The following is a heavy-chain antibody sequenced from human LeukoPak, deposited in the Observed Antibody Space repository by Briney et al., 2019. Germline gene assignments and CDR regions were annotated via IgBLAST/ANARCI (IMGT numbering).Heavy chain of an antibody. CDR1: GFTFSSYA. Sequence: GGSLRLSCAASGFTFSSYAMHWVSQAPGKGLEWVAVISYDGSNKYYADPVKGRFTISRDNSKNTLYLQMNSLRAEDTAVYYCARVSVTHTSDALDIWGQGTMVTVSS. CDR3: ARVSVTHTSDALDI. CDR2: ISYDGSNK. D-gene: IGHD4-17*01. J-gene: IGHJ3*02. V-gene: IGHV3-30-3*01.